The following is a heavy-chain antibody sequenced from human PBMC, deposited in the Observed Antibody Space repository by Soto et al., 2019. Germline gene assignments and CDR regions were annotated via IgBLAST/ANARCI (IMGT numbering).Heavy chain of an antibody. J-gene: IGHJ6*02. CDR2: ISYEGSNK. Sequence: QVQLVESGGGVVQPGRSLRLSCAASGFTFSSYAMHWVRQAPGKGLEWVAVISYEGSNKYYADSVKGRFTISRDNSKNTLYLQMNSLRAEDTAVYYCARPLGGVPADIPPYYYYGMDVWGQWTTVTGSS. D-gene: IGHD2-2*01. CDR3: ARPLGGVPADIPPYYYYGMDV. V-gene: IGHV3-30-3*01. CDR1: GFTFSSYA.